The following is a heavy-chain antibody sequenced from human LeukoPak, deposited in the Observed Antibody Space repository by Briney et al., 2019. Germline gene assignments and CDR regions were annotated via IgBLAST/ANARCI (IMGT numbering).Heavy chain of an antibody. D-gene: IGHD3-22*01. CDR1: GFTFSSYA. Sequence: GGSLRLSCAASGFTFSSYAMSWVRQAPGKGLEWVSAISGSGGSTYYADSVKGRFTISRDNSKNTLYLQMNSLRAEDTAVYYCAEDGTYYYDSSGYAHYFDYWGQGTPVTVSS. CDR2: ISGSGGST. CDR3: AEDGTYYYDSSGYAHYFDY. V-gene: IGHV3-23*01. J-gene: IGHJ4*02.